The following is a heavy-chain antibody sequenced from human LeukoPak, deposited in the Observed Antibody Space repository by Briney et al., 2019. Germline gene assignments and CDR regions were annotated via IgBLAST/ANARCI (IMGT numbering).Heavy chain of an antibody. J-gene: IGHJ5*02. CDR1: VFTFQNYA. CDR2: ISGSGDTI. CDR3: VKDGGNISNWFDP. V-gene: IGHV3-43*02. D-gene: IGHD3-16*01. Sequence: GGSLRLSFLASVFTFQNYAMDWVRQPPGKALDGVSVISGSGDTISYSDSVKGRFTISRDNRKNSLYLQMKSLRSEDTALYYCVKDGGNISNWFDPWGQGTLVTVSS.